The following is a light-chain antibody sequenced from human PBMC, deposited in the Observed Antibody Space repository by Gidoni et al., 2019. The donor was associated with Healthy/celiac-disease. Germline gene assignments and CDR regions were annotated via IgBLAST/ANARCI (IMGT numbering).Light chain of an antibody. V-gene: IGKV1-39*01. CDR1: QSISSY. CDR3: QQSYSTSVT. J-gene: IGKJ1*01. CDR2: AAS. Sequence: DIQMTQSPSSLSASVGDRVTITCRASQSISSYLNWYQRKPGKAPKLLIYAASSLQSGVPSRVSGSGSGTDFTLTISSLQPEDFATYYCQQSYSTSVTFGQGTKVEIK.